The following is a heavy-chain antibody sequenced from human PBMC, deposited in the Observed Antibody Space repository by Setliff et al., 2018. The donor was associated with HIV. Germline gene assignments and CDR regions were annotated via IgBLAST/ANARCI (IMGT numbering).Heavy chain of an antibody. Sequence: SETLSLTCAVSGYSIRSSYWWGWIRQPPGKGLEWVGSIFYTGSTNYRPSLESRVIVSLDTSKNQFSLKLSSVTAADTAVYYCTRRDVTTGMDSWGPGILVTVSS. CDR1: GYSIRSSYW. CDR2: IFYTGST. J-gene: IGHJ4*02. V-gene: IGHV4-38-2*01. CDR3: TRRDVTTGMDS. D-gene: IGHD4-17*01.